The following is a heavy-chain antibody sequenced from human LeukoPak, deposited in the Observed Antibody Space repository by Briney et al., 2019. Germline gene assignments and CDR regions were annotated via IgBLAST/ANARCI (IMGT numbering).Heavy chain of an antibody. V-gene: IGHV1-2*02. Sequence: ASVKLSCKASGYTFTGYYMDRVRHPPGPGLEWMGWINPNSGGTNYEQNFQGRITMTRDTSIRKAYMEVSRLRSDDTAVYYCAREDSSGDDYWGQGTLVTVSS. J-gene: IGHJ4*02. D-gene: IGHD3-22*01. CDR2: INPNSGGT. CDR1: GYTFTGYY. CDR3: AREDSSGDDY.